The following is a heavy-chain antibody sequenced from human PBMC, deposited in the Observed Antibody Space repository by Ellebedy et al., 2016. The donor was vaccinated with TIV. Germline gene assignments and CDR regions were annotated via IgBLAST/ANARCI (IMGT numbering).Heavy chain of an antibody. Sequence: GESLKISCKGFGYSFTNYWIVWVRQMPGKGLEWMGVISPADSHLRSSPSFQGQVTISADKSISTAYLQWSSLKASDRAMYYCARQSQGGGESGVFDIWGQGTLLTVSS. V-gene: IGHV5-51*01. D-gene: IGHD3-16*01. CDR2: ISPADSHL. J-gene: IGHJ3*02. CDR1: GYSFTNYW. CDR3: ARQSQGGGESGVFDI.